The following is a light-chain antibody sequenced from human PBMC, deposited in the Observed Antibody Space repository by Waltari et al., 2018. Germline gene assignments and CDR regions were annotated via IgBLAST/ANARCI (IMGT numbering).Light chain of an antibody. CDR1: QSATRA. CDR2: GSS. CDR3: EHYLRLPVT. J-gene: IGKJ1*01. V-gene: IGKV3-20*01. Sequence: EIVLTQSPGTLSLSPGESATLSCRTSQSATRALAWYQQKPGQAPRPLIYGSSNRATGIPDRCSGGGSGTDVRLTISRLEPEDFAVYYCEHYLRLPVTFGQGTKVEVK.